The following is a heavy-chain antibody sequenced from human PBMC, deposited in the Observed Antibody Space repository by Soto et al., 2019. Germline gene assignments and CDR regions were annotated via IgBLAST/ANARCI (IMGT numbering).Heavy chain of an antibody. D-gene: IGHD6-19*01. J-gene: IGHJ6*02. Sequence: GGSLRLSCAASGFTFSSYGMHWVRQAPGKGLEWVAVISYDGSNKYYADSVKGRFTISRDNSKNTLYLQMNSLRAEDTAVYYCAKDIAVVGGMDVWGQGTTVTVSS. V-gene: IGHV3-30*18. CDR2: ISYDGSNK. CDR1: GFTFSSYG. CDR3: AKDIAVVGGMDV.